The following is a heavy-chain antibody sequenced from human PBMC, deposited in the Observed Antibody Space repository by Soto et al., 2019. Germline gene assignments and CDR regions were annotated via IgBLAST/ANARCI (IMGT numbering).Heavy chain of an antibody. V-gene: IGHV4-4*02. Sequence: SETLSLTCAVSGGSISSSNWWSWVRQPPGKGLEWIGEIYHSGSTNYNPSLKSRVTISVDKSKNQFSLKLTSVTAADTAVYYCAREGGSYDSGGYLIRGAFDIWGQGTMVTVSS. J-gene: IGHJ3*02. D-gene: IGHD3-22*01. CDR3: AREGGSYDSGGYLIRGAFDI. CDR2: IYHSGST. CDR1: GGSISSSNW.